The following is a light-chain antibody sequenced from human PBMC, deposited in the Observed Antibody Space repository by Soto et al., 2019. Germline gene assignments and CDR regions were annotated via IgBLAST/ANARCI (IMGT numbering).Light chain of an antibody. CDR1: SSDLGDYDY. CDR3: SSYAGRNNLI. J-gene: IGLJ2*01. Sequence: QSVLTQPPSASGSPGQSVTISCTGTSSDLGDYDYVSWYQQHPGKAPKLMIYEVNKRPSGVPDRFSGSKSGNTASLTVTGLQAEDEADYYCSSYAGRNNLIFGGGTKLTVL. CDR2: EVN. V-gene: IGLV2-8*01.